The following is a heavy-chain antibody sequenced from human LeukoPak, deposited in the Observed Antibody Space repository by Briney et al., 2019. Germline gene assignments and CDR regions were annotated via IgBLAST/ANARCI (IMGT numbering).Heavy chain of an antibody. CDR3: ARVTASSGWYFDY. CDR1: GGSISSGDYY. Sequence: SETLSLTCTVSGGSISSGDYYWSWIRQPPGKGLEWIGYIYYSGSTYCNPSLKSRVTISADTSKNQFSLKLTSVTAADTAVYYCARVTASSGWYFDYWGQGTLVTVSS. J-gene: IGHJ4*02. CDR2: IYYSGST. D-gene: IGHD6-19*01. V-gene: IGHV4-30-4*08.